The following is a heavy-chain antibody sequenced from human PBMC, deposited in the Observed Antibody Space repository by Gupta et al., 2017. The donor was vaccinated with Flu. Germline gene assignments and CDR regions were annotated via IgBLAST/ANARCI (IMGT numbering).Heavy chain of an antibody. J-gene: IGHJ4*02. CDR2: IRNKANSYTT. CDR3: SRGETGPSPPGRNDC. D-gene: IGHD7-27*01. CDR1: GFTFSEHY. Sequence: EVRLVESGGGLVQPGGSLRLSCVVSGFTFSEHYMDWIRQAPGKGLEWVGRIRNKANSYTTEYAASVKDRFTITRDDSKDSLYLQMNSLNNGDTAVYYCSRGETGPSPPGRNDCWGQGTLV. V-gene: IGHV3-72*01.